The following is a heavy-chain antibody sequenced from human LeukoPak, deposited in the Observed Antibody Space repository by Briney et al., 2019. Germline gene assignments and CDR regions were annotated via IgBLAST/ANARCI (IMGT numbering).Heavy chain of an antibody. V-gene: IGHV1-69*06. CDR1: GGTFSSYA. D-gene: IGHD2-15*01. CDR2: IIPIFGTV. Sequence: SVKVSCKASGGTFSSYAISWVRQAPGQGLEWMGGIIPIFGTVNYAQKFQGRVTITADKSTSTAYMELSSLRSEDTAVYYCARVGYANQFDYWGQGTLVTVSS. J-gene: IGHJ4*02. CDR3: ARVGYANQFDY.